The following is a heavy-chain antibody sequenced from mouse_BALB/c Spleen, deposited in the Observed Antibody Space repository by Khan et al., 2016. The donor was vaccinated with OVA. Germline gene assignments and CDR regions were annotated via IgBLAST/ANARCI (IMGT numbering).Heavy chain of an antibody. D-gene: IGHD2-14*01. CDR3: ARVGYSGTMDY. J-gene: IGHJ4*01. Sequence: QIPLVQSGPELKKPGETVKISCKASGYTFTIYGMNWVRQAPGKGLKWMGWINTYTGEPTYADDFKGRFAFSLETSASTAFLQINNLKNEDTATYFCARVGYSGTMDYWGQGTSVTVSS. V-gene: IGHV9-3-1*01. CDR1: GYTFTIYG. CDR2: INTYTGEP.